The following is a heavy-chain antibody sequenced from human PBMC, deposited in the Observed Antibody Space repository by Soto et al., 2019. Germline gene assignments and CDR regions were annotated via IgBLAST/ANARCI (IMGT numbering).Heavy chain of an antibody. Sequence: GGSLRLSCAASGFTFRSYGMHWVRQAPGKGLEWATIISYDGSNKYYADSVKGRFTISRDNSKNTLYLQMNSLRAEDTAEYYCAKEKSPLDYGDASIDYWGQGTLVTVSS. CDR1: GFTFRSYG. CDR3: AKEKSPLDYGDASIDY. V-gene: IGHV3-30*18. D-gene: IGHD4-17*01. J-gene: IGHJ4*02. CDR2: ISYDGSNK.